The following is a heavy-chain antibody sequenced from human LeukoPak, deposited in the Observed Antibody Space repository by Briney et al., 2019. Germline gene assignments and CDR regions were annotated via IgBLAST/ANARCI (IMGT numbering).Heavy chain of an antibody. V-gene: IGHV3-30*02. CDR2: IRYDGSNK. CDR1: GFTFSSYG. D-gene: IGHD4-17*01. CDR3: AKDKSDYGDYSYMDV. J-gene: IGHJ6*03. Sequence: GGSLRLSCAASGFTFSSYGMHWVRQAPGKGLDWVAFIRYDGSNKYCADSVEGRFTVSRDNSKNTLYLQMNSLRAEDTAVYYCAKDKSDYGDYSYMDVWGKGTTVTVSS.